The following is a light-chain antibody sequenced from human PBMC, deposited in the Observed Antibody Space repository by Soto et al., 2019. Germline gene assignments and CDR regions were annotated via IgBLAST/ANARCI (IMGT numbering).Light chain of an antibody. Sequence: IQMTQSPSTLSASIGDRVTITCRASQSISTFLGWYQQKPGKAPKLLISGASNLRSGVPSRFRVGGPGTDFTLTISSLQPEDFATYYCQQTYSAPIIFGRGTRLEIK. CDR2: GAS. CDR1: QSISTF. J-gene: IGKJ5*01. V-gene: IGKV1-39*01. CDR3: QQTYSAPII.